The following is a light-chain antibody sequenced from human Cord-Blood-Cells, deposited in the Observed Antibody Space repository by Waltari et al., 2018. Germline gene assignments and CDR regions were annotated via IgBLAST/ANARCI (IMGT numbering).Light chain of an antibody. J-gene: IGLJ2*01. CDR3: CSYASSNTWV. CDR1: SSDVGGYNY. CDR2: EVS. Sequence: QSALTQPASVSGSPGQSVTISCTGTSSDVGGYNYVSWYQQHPGKAPKLMIYEVSNRPSGVPNRFSGSKSGNTASLTISGLQAEDEADYYCCSYASSNTWVFGGGTKLTVL. V-gene: IGLV2-11*01.